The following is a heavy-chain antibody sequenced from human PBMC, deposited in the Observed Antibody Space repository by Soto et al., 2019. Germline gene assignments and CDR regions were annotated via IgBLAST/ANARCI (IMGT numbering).Heavy chain of an antibody. V-gene: IGHV1-46*01. Sequence: XSVKVSCKASGYTFTSYSMHWVRQAPVQGLEWMGIINPSSGRTSYAQNFQGRVTMTSDTSTSIVYMEMSSLKSEDTAVYYCARDHNFGFILYAMDVWGQGTTVTVSS. J-gene: IGHJ6*02. CDR2: INPSSGRT. CDR1: GYTFTSYS. D-gene: IGHD2-15*01. CDR3: ARDHNFGFILYAMDV.